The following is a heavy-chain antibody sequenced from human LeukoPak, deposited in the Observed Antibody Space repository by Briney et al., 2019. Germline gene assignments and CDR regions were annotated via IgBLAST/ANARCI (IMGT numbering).Heavy chain of an antibody. Sequence: GGSLRLSCAASAFTFSSYSMTWVRQAPGKGLEWVSPTSSSSSYLYYADSVKGRFTISRDNAKNSLYLQMNSLRAEDTSVYYCARGPSGYHNTGGQGTLVTVSS. CDR3: ARGPSGYHNT. J-gene: IGHJ4*02. CDR2: TSSSSSYL. CDR1: AFTFSSYS. D-gene: IGHD5-12*01. V-gene: IGHV3-21*01.